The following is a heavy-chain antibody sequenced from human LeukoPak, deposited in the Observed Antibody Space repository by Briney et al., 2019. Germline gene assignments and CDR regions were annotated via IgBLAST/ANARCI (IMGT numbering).Heavy chain of an antibody. Sequence: SETLSLTCTVSGGSISSYYWSWLRQPPGKGLEWIGYIYYGGSTNYNPSLKSRVTISVDTSKNQFSLKLSSVTAADTAVYYCARVTGEGYFDYWGQGTLVTVSS. V-gene: IGHV4-59*01. J-gene: IGHJ4*02. CDR2: IYYGGST. CDR1: GGSISSYY. CDR3: ARVTGEGYFDY. D-gene: IGHD7-27*01.